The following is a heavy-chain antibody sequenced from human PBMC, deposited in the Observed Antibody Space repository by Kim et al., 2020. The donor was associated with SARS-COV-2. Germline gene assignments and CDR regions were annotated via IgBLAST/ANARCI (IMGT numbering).Heavy chain of an antibody. Sequence: GGSLRLSCAASGFTVSSNYMSWVRQAPGKGLEWVSVIYSGGSTYYADSVKGRFTISRDNSKNTLYLQMNSLRAEDTAVYYCARDKVVWFGELSYYYYGMDVWGQGTTVTVSS. V-gene: IGHV3-53*01. D-gene: IGHD3-10*01. CDR1: GFTVSSNY. CDR3: ARDKVVWFGELSYYYYGMDV. J-gene: IGHJ6*02. CDR2: IYSGGST.